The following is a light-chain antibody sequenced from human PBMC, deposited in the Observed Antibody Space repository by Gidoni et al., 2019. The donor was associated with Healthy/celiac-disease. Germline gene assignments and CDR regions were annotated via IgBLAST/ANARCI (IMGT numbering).Light chain of an antibody. CDR2: GAS. CDR3: QQYNNWPPTT. Sequence: IVMPHSPATLSLSPGERATLSCRASQSVSSNLAWYQQKPGQAPRLLIYGASTRATGIPARFSGSGSGTEFTLTISSMKSEDFAVYYCQQYNNWPPTTFGGGTKVEIK. CDR1: QSVSSN. V-gene: IGKV3-15*01. J-gene: IGKJ4*01.